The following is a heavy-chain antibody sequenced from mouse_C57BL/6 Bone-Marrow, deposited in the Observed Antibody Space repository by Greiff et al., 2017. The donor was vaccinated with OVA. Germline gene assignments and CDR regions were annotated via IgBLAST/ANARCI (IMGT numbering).Heavy chain of an antibody. D-gene: IGHD2-5*01. Sequence: QVQLQQPGAELVRPGSSVKLSCKASGYTFTSYWMHWVKQRPIQGLEWIGNIDPSDSETHYNQKFKDKATLTVDKSSSTAYMQLSSLTSEDSAVYYCARKAYYSNYVDYWGKGTTLTVSS. CDR2: IDPSDSET. CDR3: ARKAYYSNYVDY. CDR1: GYTFTSYW. J-gene: IGHJ2*01. V-gene: IGHV1-52*01.